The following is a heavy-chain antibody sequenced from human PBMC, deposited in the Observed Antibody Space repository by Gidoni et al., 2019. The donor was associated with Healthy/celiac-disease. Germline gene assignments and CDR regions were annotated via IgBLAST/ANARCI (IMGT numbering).Heavy chain of an antibody. Sequence: QVQLVESGGGVVQPGRSLRLSCAASGFTFSSYGMHWVRQAPGKGLEWVAVIWYDGSNKYYADSVKGRFTISRDNSKNTLYLQMNSLRAEDTAVYYCARWGDYYGSGSYQVDFDYWGQGTLVTVSS. D-gene: IGHD3-10*01. J-gene: IGHJ4*02. V-gene: IGHV3-33*01. CDR2: IWYDGSNK. CDR3: ARWGDYYGSGSYQVDFDY. CDR1: GFTFSSYG.